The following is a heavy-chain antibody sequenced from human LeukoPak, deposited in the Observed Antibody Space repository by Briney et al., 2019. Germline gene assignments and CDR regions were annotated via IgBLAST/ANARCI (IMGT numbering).Heavy chain of an antibody. Sequence: PGGSLRLSCAASGFTVSSTYMSWVRQTPGKGLEWVSVIYSGGKVYYADSVKGRFTISRDNAKNSLYLQMNSLRAEDTAVYYCATDYYYDSSGYSPDAFDIWGQGTMVTVSS. CDR3: ATDYYYDSSGYSPDAFDI. CDR2: IYSGGKV. V-gene: IGHV3-53*01. D-gene: IGHD3-22*01. CDR1: GFTVSSTY. J-gene: IGHJ3*02.